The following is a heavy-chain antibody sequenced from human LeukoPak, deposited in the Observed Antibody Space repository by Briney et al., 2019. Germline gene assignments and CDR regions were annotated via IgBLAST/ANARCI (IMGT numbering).Heavy chain of an antibody. CDR1: GFTISSDS. Sequence: MPAGSLTLSCAASGFTISSDSMNWVRQAPGEGMEWDSSISSSSSYIYYADSVKRRFTISRDNAKNSLYLQMNSLRAEDTAVYYCARDYGDRLTSYYGMDVWGQGTTVSVSS. CDR2: ISSSSSYI. D-gene: IGHD4-17*01. V-gene: IGHV3-21*01. J-gene: IGHJ6*02. CDR3: ARDYGDRLTSYYGMDV.